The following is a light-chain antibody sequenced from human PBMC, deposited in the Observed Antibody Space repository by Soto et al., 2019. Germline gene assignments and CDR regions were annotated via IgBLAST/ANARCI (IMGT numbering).Light chain of an antibody. J-gene: IGKJ1*01. Sequence: DIQMTQSPSSLSSSLGDRGTITCRASQGISKYLAWYQQKPGKVPKLLIYAASTLHSGVPSRFSGSGSGTDFTLTISSLQTEDVSTYYCQNYFSTPRTFGQGTKVEIK. CDR2: AAS. V-gene: IGKV1-27*01. CDR3: QNYFSTPRT. CDR1: QGISKY.